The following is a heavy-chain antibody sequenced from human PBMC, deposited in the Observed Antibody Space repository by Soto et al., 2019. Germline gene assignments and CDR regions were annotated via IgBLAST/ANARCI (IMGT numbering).Heavy chain of an antibody. CDR1: GFTFSSYG. J-gene: IGHJ3*02. CDR2: IWYDGSNK. CDR3: ARDQYSGSYWVNYAFDI. V-gene: IGHV3-33*01. D-gene: IGHD1-26*01. Sequence: QVQLVESGGGVIQRGRSLRLSCSASGFTFSSYGMHWVRQAPGKGLDRVAVIWYDGSNKYYADSVKGRFTISRDNSKNTLYLQMNSLRAEDTAVYYCARDQYSGSYWVNYAFDIWGQGTMVTVSS.